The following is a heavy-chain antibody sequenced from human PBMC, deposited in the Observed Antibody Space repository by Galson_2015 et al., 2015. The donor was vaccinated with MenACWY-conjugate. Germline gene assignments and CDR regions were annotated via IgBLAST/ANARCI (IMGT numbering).Heavy chain of an antibody. D-gene: IGHD3-22*01. CDR2: ISSRSGTV. V-gene: IGHV3-48*04. J-gene: IGHJ3*02. CDR1: GFIFRTYA. Sequence: SLRLSCAASGFIFRTYAVNWVRQAPGKGLEWVSYISSRSGTVHYADSVKGRFSISRDNAKNSLFLQMNSLRAEDTAVYYCARDCDNSGRAFDIWGQGTIVTVSS. CDR3: ARDCDNSGRAFDI.